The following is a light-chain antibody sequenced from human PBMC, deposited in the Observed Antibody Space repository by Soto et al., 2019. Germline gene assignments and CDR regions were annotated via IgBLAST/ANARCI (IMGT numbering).Light chain of an antibody. J-gene: IGLJ3*02. Sequence: QPVLTQPPSVSGAPGQRVTISCTGCRSNIGAGYDVHWYQQLPGTAPKLLIYGNSNRPSGVPDRFSGSKSGTSASVAITGLQAEEEADYYSQSYDSNLSGWVFGGGAKLTDL. CDR3: QSYDSNLSGWV. CDR2: GNS. V-gene: IGLV1-40*01. CDR1: RSNIGAGYD.